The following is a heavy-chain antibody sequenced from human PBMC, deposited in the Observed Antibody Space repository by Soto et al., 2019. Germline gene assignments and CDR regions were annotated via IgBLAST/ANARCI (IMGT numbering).Heavy chain of an antibody. D-gene: IGHD5-12*01. CDR1: AVTFDSPHSHA. CDR2: ISSNGANT. Sequence: GWSLRLSCAASAVTFDSPHSHAISCVRHSRGKGPEWVSTISSNGANTHYTHSVQGLFTIPKDASSNTAHLQTNKTRADTTSTYFRVSWVSDHLDYWGHGTPVTVCS. J-gene: IGHJ4*01. CDR3: VSWVSDHLDY. V-gene: IGHV3-23*01.